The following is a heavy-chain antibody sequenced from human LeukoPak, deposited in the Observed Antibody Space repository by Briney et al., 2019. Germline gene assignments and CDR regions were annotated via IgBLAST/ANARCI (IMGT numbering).Heavy chain of an antibody. V-gene: IGHV1-18*01. CDR1: GYTFTSYG. CDR2: ISAYNGNT. J-gene: IGHJ6*02. CDR3: ARDRGSGWSLGGMDV. Sequence: ASVKVSCKASGYTFTSYGISWVRQAPGQGLERMGWISAYNGNTNYAQKLQGRVTMTTDTSTSTAYMELRSLRSDDTAVYYCARDRGSGWSLGGMDVWGQGTTVTVSS. D-gene: IGHD6-19*01.